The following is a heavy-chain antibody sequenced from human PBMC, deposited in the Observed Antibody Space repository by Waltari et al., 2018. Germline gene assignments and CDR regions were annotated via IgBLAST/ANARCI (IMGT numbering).Heavy chain of an antibody. CDR1: GFDYRSYA. J-gene: IGHJ4*02. CDR3: AKDSGYSMIRGRENS. CDR2: IDNSGDTT. V-gene: IGHV3-23*05. Sequence: VYLLESGGGLVQHGGYLRLSCVGSGFDYRSYAMSWVRQAPGKGLEWVSGIDNSGDTTYYAGSVKGRFTISRDDSRNTVYLHMTTLRVDDTAVYYCAKDSGYSMIRGRENSWGQGTLVIVSS. D-gene: IGHD3-10*01.